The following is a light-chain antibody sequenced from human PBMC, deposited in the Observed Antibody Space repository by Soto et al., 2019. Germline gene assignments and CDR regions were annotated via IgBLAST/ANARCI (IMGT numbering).Light chain of an antibody. Sequence: QSALAQPPSASGSPGQSVTISCTGTSSDVGGYNFVSWYQQYPGKAPKLMIYEVSKRPSGVPDRFSGSKSGNTASLTVSGLQAEVEADYYCSSYGGSDNLVFGGGTKVTVL. V-gene: IGLV2-8*01. CDR2: EVS. J-gene: IGLJ2*01. CDR1: SSDVGGYNF. CDR3: SSYGGSDNLV.